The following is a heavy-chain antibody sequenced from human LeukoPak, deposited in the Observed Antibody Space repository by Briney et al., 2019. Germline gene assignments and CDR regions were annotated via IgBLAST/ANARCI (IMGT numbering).Heavy chain of an antibody. V-gene: IGHV1-46*01. J-gene: IGHJ6*02. CDR2: INPSGGST. Sequence: ASVKVSCKASGYTFTSYYMHWVRQAPGQGLEWMGIINPSGGSTSYAQKFQGRVTMTRDTSKSTVYMELRSMRSEDTDVYYCARDSDYGGNSYGMDVWGQGTTVTVSS. D-gene: IGHD4-23*01. CDR3: ARDSDYGGNSYGMDV. CDR1: GYTFTSYY.